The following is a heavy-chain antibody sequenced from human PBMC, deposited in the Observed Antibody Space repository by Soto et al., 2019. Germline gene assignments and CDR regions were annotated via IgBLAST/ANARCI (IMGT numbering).Heavy chain of an antibody. D-gene: IGHD2-2*01. V-gene: IGHV3-30*04. Sequence: XGSLRLSCAACGFSVSNYAMHWVRQAPGKGLEWVAIISYDGNNKYNADSVKGRFTISRDNSKNTLYLQMNSLRAEDTAVYYCARDRVCTSATCGEFAYYYYYGMDVCGQRTTVTVSS. CDR1: GFSVSNYA. CDR3: ARDRVCTSATCGEFAYYYYYGMDV. J-gene: IGHJ6*02. CDR2: ISYDGNNK.